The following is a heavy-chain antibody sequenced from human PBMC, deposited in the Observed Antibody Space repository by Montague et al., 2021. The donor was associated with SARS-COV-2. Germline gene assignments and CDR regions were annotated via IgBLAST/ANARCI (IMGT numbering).Heavy chain of an antibody. D-gene: IGHD4-17*01. CDR1: GGFISSGNW. Sequence: SETLSLTCAVSGGFISSGNWWSWVRQPPGKGLEWIGEIFHSGAASYNPSLKSRLTISMDKSKNEFSLKLNSVTAADTAMYYCARHRNYGDHSLDNWFHPWGQGTLVTVSS. CDR2: IFHSGAA. CDR3: ARHRNYGDHSLDNWFHP. V-gene: IGHV4/OR15-8*02. J-gene: IGHJ5*02.